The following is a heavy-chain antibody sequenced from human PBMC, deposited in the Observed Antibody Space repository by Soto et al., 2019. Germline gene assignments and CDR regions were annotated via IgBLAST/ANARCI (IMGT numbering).Heavy chain of an antibody. CDR3: ARGAPYCSGGSCYSHYYYGMDV. J-gene: IGHJ6*02. CDR1: GGTFSSYA. Sequence: SVKVSCKASGGTFSSYAISWVRQAPGQGLEWMGGIIPIFGTANYAQKFQGRVTITADKSTSTAYMELSSLRSEDTAVYYCARGAPYCSGGSCYSHYYYGMDVWGQGTTVTVS. D-gene: IGHD2-15*01. V-gene: IGHV1-69*06. CDR2: IIPIFGTA.